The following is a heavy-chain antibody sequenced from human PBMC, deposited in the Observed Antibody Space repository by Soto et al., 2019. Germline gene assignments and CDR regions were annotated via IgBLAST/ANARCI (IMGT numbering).Heavy chain of an antibody. D-gene: IGHD3-10*01. CDR2: ISFDGSNT. V-gene: IGHV3-30*03. CDR1: GFPFTTYG. Sequence: QVHLVESGGGVVQPGRSLRLSCAASGFPFTTYGMHWVREGPGKGLEWVAVISFDGSNTYYADSVKGRFTISRDNSKKTLYLQMNGLRPEDTALYYCVGGQYYFDYRGQGTLVTVSS. J-gene: IGHJ4*02. CDR3: VGGQYYFDY.